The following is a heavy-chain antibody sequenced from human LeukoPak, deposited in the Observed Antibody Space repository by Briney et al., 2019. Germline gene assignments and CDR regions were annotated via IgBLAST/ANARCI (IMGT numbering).Heavy chain of an antibody. J-gene: IGHJ5*02. CDR1: GGSISSGDYY. V-gene: IGHV4-30-4*08. Sequence: SETLSLTCSVSGGSISSGDYYWSWIRQHPAKGLEWIGYIYYSGSTYYNPSLKSRVTISVDTSKNQFSLKLSSVTAADTAVYYCARVVGDYYDSSGYYHCWFDPWGQGTLVTVSS. D-gene: IGHD3-22*01. CDR3: ARVVGDYYDSSGYYHCWFDP. CDR2: IYYSGST.